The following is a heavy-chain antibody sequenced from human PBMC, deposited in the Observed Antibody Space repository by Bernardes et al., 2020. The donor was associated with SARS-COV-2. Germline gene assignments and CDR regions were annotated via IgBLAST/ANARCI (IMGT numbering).Heavy chain of an antibody. J-gene: IGHJ6*02. CDR3: ARDYVLGATTIVTFLGYYYYYGMDV. Sequence: ASVKVSCKASGYTFTSYGISWVRQAPGQGLEWMGWISAYNGNTNYAQKLQGRVTMTTDTSTSTAYMELRSLRSDDTAVYYCARDYVLGATTIVTFLGYYYYYGMDVWGQGTTVTVSS. CDR2: ISAYNGNT. D-gene: IGHD1-26*01. CDR1: GYTFTSYG. V-gene: IGHV1-18*01.